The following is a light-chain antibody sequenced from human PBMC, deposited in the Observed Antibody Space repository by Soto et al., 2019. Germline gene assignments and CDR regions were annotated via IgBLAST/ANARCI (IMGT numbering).Light chain of an antibody. CDR1: QTVSNSY. J-gene: IGKJ2*01. CDR3: QQYDSSPT. Sequence: EIVLTQSPGTLSLSPGETATLSCRASQTVSNSYLAWYQQKPGQAPSLLIDGASSRSAGIPARFSGSASGTDVTLTIRRLEPEDFADYSCQQYDSSPTFGQGTKLEIK. V-gene: IGKV3-20*01. CDR2: GAS.